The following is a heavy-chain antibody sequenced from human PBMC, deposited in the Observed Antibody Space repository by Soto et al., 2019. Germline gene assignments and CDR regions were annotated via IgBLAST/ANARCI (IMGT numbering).Heavy chain of an antibody. V-gene: IGHV3-23*01. CDR2: ISGSGGST. CDR3: AKRRDCPDE. CDR1: GITFSNDD. J-gene: IGHJ4*02. D-gene: IGHD2-21*02. Sequence: GGSLRLSCAASGITFSNDDMSWVRQAPGKGLEWVSDISGSGGSTYYADSVKGRFTISRDNSKNTLYLQMNSLRAEDTAVYYCAKRRDCPDEWGQGTLVTVSS.